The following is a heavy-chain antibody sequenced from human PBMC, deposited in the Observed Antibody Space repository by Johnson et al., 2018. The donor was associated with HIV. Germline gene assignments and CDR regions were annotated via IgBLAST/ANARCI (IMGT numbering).Heavy chain of an antibody. CDR1: GFTFSSYA. Sequence: QVQLVESGGGVVQPGRSLRLSCAASGFTFSSYAMHWVRQAPGKGLEWVAVISYDGTNKYYADSVKGRFIISRDNSRNSLYLQTNSMRAEDTAVYCAKDSYSDSQFLDAFDIWGQGTVVTVSS. V-gene: IGHV3-30-3*01. D-gene: IGHD1-26*01. CDR3: AKDSYSDSQFLDAFDI. CDR2: ISYDGTNK. J-gene: IGHJ3*02.